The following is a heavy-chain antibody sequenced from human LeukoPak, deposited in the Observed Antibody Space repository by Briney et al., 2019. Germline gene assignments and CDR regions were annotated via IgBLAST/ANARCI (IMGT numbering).Heavy chain of an antibody. CDR3: ARGNVLSGYCFDF. V-gene: IGHV4-34*01. D-gene: IGHD3-3*01. CDR2: IHYTGAT. Sequence: SETLSLTCAVYGGSITGYYWSWIRQPPGKGLEWVGEIHYTGATSYNPSLKSRATISIDTSKNQVSLKLSSVTAADTAVYYCARGNVLSGYCFDFWGQGALVTVSS. J-gene: IGHJ4*02. CDR1: GGSITGYY.